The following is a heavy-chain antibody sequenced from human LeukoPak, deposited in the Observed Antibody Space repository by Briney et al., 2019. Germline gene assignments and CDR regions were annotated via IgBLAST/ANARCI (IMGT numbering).Heavy chain of an antibody. J-gene: IGHJ4*02. D-gene: IGHD3-22*01. Sequence: GGSLRLSCAASGFTFSSYGMHWVRQAPGKGLEWVSHISSSSSTIYYADSVKGRFTISRDNSKNTLYLQMNSLRAEDTAVYYCAKDGPIYYDSSGYFYWGQGTLVTVSS. CDR1: GFTFSSYG. CDR2: ISSSSSTI. CDR3: AKDGPIYYDSSGYFY. V-gene: IGHV3-48*01.